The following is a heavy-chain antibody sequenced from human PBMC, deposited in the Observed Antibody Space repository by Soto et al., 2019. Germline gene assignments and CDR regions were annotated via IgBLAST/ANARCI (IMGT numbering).Heavy chain of an antibody. Sequence: QVQLQQWGAGLLKPSETLSHSCAVYGGSFSGYYWSWIRQPPGKGLEWIGEINHSGSTNYNPSLRSRVTISVDTSKNQFSLKLSSVTAADTAVYYCARVRSYYYGSGSFYYFDYWGQGAQVTVSS. CDR1: GGSFSGYY. D-gene: IGHD3-10*01. CDR3: ARVRSYYYGSGSFYYFDY. V-gene: IGHV4-34*01. J-gene: IGHJ4*02. CDR2: INHSGST.